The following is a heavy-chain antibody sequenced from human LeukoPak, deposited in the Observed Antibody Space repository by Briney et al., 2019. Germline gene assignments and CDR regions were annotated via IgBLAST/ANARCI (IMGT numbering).Heavy chain of an antibody. V-gene: IGHV1-18*01. CDR3: ARNSHGYSSGWLQFNFDY. Sequence: ASVKVSCKASGYTFTSYGITWVRQAPGQGLEWMGWINIYNGNTNYVQKLQGRVTMTTDTSTSTAYMELRSLRSDDTAVYYCARNSHGYSSGWLQFNFDYWGQGTLVTVSS. J-gene: IGHJ4*02. D-gene: IGHD6-19*01. CDR2: INIYNGNT. CDR1: GYTFTSYG.